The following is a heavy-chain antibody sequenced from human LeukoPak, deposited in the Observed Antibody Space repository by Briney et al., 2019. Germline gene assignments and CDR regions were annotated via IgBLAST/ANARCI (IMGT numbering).Heavy chain of an antibody. V-gene: IGHV1-18*01. CDR3: ARGRGVVPAAMLDY. J-gene: IGHJ4*02. CDR2: ISAYNGNT. D-gene: IGHD2-2*01. CDR1: GYTFTSYG. Sequence: ASVKVSCKASGYTFTSYGISWVRQALGQGLEWMGWISAYNGNTNYAQKLQGRVTMTTDTSTSTAYMELRSLRSDDTAVYYCARGRGVVPAAMLDYWGQGTLVTVSS.